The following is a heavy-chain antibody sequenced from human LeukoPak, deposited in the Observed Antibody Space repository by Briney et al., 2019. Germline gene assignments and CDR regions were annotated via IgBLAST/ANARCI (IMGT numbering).Heavy chain of an antibody. V-gene: IGHV1-3*01. CDR3: ARDLWFGELISAYYYYGMDV. J-gene: IGHJ6*02. Sequence: ASVKVSCKASGHTFTSYAMHWVRQAPGQRLEWMGWINAGNGNTKYSQKFQGRVTITRDTSASTAYMELSSLRSEDTAVYYCARDLWFGELISAYYYYGMDVWGQGTTVTVSS. D-gene: IGHD3-10*01. CDR2: INAGNGNT. CDR1: GHTFTSYA.